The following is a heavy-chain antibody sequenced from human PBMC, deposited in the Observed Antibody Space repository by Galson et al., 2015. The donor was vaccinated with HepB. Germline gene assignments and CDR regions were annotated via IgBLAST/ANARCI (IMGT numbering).Heavy chain of an antibody. D-gene: IGHD3-10*01. CDR1: GYTFNTYG. V-gene: IGHV1-18*04. Sequence: SVKVSCKASGYTFNTYGITYVRQAPGQGLEWVGWINSDNGNTKYAQKLQGRVTMTTDTSTSTAYMELRSLRSDDTAVYYCARGPWFGELTGILVLQHWGQGTLVTVSS. CDR2: INSDNGNT. J-gene: IGHJ1*01. CDR3: ARGPWFGELTGILVLQH.